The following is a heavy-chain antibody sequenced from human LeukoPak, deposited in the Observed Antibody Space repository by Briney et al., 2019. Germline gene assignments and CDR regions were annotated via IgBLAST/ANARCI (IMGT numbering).Heavy chain of an antibody. CDR3: ARLSGGYCSGGSCYRDY. V-gene: IGHV5-51*01. D-gene: IGHD2-15*01. CDR2: IYPGDSDT. CDR1: GYSFTSYW. J-gene: IGHJ4*02. Sequence: GESLKISCKGSGYSFTSYWIGWVRQMPGKGLEWMGTIYPGDSDTRYSPSFQGQVTISADKSVSTAYLQWSSLKASDTAMYYCARLSGGYCSGGSCYRDYWGQGTLVTVSS.